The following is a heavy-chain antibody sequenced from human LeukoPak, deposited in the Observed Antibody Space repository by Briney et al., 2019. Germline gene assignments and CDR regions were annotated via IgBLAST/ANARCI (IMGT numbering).Heavy chain of an antibody. V-gene: IGHV3-30*18. CDR3: AKEYVWGSYRYWDY. J-gene: IGHJ4*02. Sequence: GRSLRLSCAASGFTFSSYGMHWVRQALGKGLEWVAVISYDGSNKYYADSVKGRFTISRDNSKNTLYLQMNSLRAEDTAVYYCAKEYVWGSYRYWDYWGQGTLVTVSS. D-gene: IGHD3-16*02. CDR1: GFTFSSYG. CDR2: ISYDGSNK.